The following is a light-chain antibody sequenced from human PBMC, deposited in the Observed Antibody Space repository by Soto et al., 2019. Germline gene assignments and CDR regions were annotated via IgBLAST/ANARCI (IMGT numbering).Light chain of an antibody. Sequence: DIQMTRSPSSLSASIGDRVTISCRASQNVATYLNWYQQKPGKAPKLLIYLASTLQSGVPSRFSGSGSGTDFTLTISSLQPEDVAAYFCQQSYSTPYTFGRGTKLEIK. CDR1: QNVATY. J-gene: IGKJ2*01. CDR3: QQSYSTPYT. V-gene: IGKV1-39*01. CDR2: LAS.